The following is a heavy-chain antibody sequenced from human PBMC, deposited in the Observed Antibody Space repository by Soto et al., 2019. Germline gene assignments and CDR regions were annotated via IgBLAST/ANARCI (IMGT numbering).Heavy chain of an antibody. CDR1: GGXISSSDYY. CDR3: ARTPLL. CDR2: MYHSGST. D-gene: IGHD1-26*01. Sequence: SETLSLTCTVSGGXISSSDYYWNWIRQPPGKGLEWIGYMYHSGSTYYNPSLKSRVTISIDRSKNQFSLKLSSVTAADTAVYYCARTPLLWGQGTLVTVSS. J-gene: IGHJ4*02. V-gene: IGHV4-30-2*01.